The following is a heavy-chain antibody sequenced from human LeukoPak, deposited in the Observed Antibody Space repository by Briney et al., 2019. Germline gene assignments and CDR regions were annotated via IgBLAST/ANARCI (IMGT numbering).Heavy chain of an antibody. D-gene: IGHD1-26*01. Sequence: PGGSLRLSCAASGFTFSSYGMHWVRQAPGKGLEWVAVIWYDGSNKYYVDSVKGRFTISRDNSKNTLYLQMNSLRAEDTAVYYCARGYSGSSPDYWGQGTLVTVSS. CDR2: IWYDGSNK. J-gene: IGHJ4*02. V-gene: IGHV3-33*08. CDR3: ARGYSGSSPDY. CDR1: GFTFSSYG.